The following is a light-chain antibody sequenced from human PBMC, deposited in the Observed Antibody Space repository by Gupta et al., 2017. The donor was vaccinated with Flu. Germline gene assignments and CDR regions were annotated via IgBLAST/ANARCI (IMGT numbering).Light chain of an antibody. V-gene: IGKV3-20*01. Sequence: EIVLTQSPGTLSLSPGERATLSCRASQRVGSSYLAWHQQKPGQAPRLLIYGASSRATGIPDRFSGSGSGTDFTLTISRLEPEDFAVYYCQEYGSARTFGQGTKVEIK. J-gene: IGKJ1*01. CDR2: GAS. CDR3: QEYGSART. CDR1: QRVGSSY.